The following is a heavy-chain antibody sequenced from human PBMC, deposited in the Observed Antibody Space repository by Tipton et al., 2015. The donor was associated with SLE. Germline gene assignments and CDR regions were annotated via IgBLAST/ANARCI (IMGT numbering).Heavy chain of an antibody. CDR1: GVSITTDGYY. V-gene: IGHV4-31*03. J-gene: IGHJ4*02. CDR2: IYSSGKT. D-gene: IGHD3-22*01. Sequence: TLSLTCLVSGVSITTDGYYWSWIRQHPGKGLEWIGNIYSSGKTYYNPSLKSRLNISLDTSGNQFSLKLTSMTAADTAMYFCARDYYDSTGVTLFDCWGQGTLVTVSS. CDR3: ARDYYDSTGVTLFDC.